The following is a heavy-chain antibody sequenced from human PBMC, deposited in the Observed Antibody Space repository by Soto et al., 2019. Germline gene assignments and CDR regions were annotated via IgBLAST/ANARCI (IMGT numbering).Heavy chain of an antibody. Sequence: LGESLKISCKGSGYSFTSYWISWVRQMPGKGLEWMGRIDPSDSYTNYSPSFQGHVTISADKSISTAYLQWSSLKASDTAMYYCEENRIAVAEYDYWGQGTLVTVSS. J-gene: IGHJ4*02. D-gene: IGHD6-19*01. CDR2: IDPSDSYT. CDR3: EENRIAVAEYDY. V-gene: IGHV5-10-1*01. CDR1: GYSFTSYW.